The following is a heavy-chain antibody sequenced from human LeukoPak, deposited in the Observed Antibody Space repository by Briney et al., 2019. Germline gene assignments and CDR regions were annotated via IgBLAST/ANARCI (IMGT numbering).Heavy chain of an antibody. D-gene: IGHD3-10*01. V-gene: IGHV4-34*01. CDR1: GGSFSGYY. Sequence: PSETLSLTCAVYGGSFSGYYWSWIRQPPGKGLEWIGEINHSGSTNYNPSLKSRVTISVDTSKNQFSLKLSSVTAADTAVYYCARGLLLWFGELSPRYWFDPWGQGTLVTVSS. CDR2: INHSGST. CDR3: ARGLLLWFGELSPRYWFDP. J-gene: IGHJ5*02.